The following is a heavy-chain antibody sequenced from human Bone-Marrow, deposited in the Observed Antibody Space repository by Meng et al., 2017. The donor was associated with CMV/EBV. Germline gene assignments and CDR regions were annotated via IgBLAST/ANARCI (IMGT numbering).Heavy chain of an antibody. CDR2: IIPIFGTA. CDR3: AREKGSTSWTLADDAFDI. Sequence: SVKVSCKASGGTFSSYAISWVRQAPGQGLEWMGGIIPIFGTANYAQKFQGRVTITTDESTSTAYMELSSLRSEDTAVYYCAREKGSTSWTLADDAFDIWGQGKMVTVSS. J-gene: IGHJ3*02. CDR1: GGTFSSYA. V-gene: IGHV1-69*05. D-gene: IGHD2-2*01.